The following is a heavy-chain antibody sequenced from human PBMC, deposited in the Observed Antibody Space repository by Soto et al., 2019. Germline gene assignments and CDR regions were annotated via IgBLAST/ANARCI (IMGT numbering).Heavy chain of an antibody. Sequence: ASVKVSCKASGGTFSSYTISWVRQAPGQGLEWMGRIIPILGIANYAQKFQGRVTITTDKSTSTAYMELSSLRSEDTAMYYCARSGGDSDAFDIWGQGTMVTVSS. CDR3: ARSGGDSDAFDI. CDR1: GGTFSSYT. J-gene: IGHJ3*02. V-gene: IGHV1-69*02. CDR2: IIPILGIA.